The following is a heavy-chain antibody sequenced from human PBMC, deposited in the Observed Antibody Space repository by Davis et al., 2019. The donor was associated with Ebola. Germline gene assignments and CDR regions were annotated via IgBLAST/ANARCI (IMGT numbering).Heavy chain of an antibody. Sequence: ASVKVSCKASGYTFTSYDINWVRQATGQGLEWMGWMNPNSGNTGYAQKFQGRVTMTRNTSISTAYMELSSLRSEDTAVYYCARGRKRYSSSWWGYYYGMDVWGQGTTVTVSS. V-gene: IGHV1-8*01. J-gene: IGHJ6*02. CDR1: GYTFTSYD. D-gene: IGHD6-13*01. CDR3: ARGRKRYSSSWWGYYYGMDV. CDR2: MNPNSGNT.